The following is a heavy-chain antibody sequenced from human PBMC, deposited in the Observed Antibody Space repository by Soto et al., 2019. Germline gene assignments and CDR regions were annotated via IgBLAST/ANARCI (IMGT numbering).Heavy chain of an antibody. CDR2: INHSGST. J-gene: IGHJ4*02. CDR3: ARGSWFDDY. CDR1: GGSFSGYY. Sequence: PXXTLSLPFAVYGGSFSGYYWAWIRQPPGTGLEWIGEINHSGSTNYNPSLKSRVTISVDTSKNQFSLKMTSVTAADTAVYYCARGSWFDDYWGQGTLVTVSS. V-gene: IGHV4-34*01. D-gene: IGHD3-10*01.